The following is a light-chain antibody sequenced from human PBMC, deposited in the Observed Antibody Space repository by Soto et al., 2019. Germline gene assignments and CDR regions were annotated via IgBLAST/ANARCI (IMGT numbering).Light chain of an antibody. CDR2: KVS. V-gene: IGKV2-30*02. J-gene: IGKJ1*01. CDR3: MQGSNWPWT. CDR1: QSLVHSDGIAY. Sequence: MTQSPLSLPVTLGQPASISCRSNQSLVHSDGIAYFSWFQQRPGRSPRRLIYKVSNRDSGVPDRFSGSGSGTDFTLKISRVEAEDVGVYYCMQGSNWPWTFGQGTKVDIK.